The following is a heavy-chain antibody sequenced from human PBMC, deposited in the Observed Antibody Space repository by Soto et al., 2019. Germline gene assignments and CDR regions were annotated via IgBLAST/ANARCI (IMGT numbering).Heavy chain of an antibody. CDR1: GGSFSGYY. D-gene: IGHD5-18*01. CDR2: INHIGIT. V-gene: IGHV4-34*01. Sequence: QVQLQQWGAGLLKPSETLSLTCAAYGGSFSGYYWSWIRQPPGKGLEWIGEINHIGITNYNPSLKSRVTISIDTSKNQFSLQLSYVTAADTAVYYCARGYNYGRWVDYWGQGTMVTVSS. CDR3: ARGYNYGRWVDY. J-gene: IGHJ4*02.